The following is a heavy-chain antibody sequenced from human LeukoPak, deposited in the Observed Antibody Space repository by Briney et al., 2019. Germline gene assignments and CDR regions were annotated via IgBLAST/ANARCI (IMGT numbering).Heavy chain of an antibody. CDR1: GFTFGDYS. J-gene: IGHJ6*02. V-gene: IGHV3-49*04. Sequence: GGSLRLSCTASGFTFGDYSMTWVRQAPGKGLEWVGFIRSKAYGGTTEYAASVKGRFTISRDDSKSIAYLQMNSLKTEDTAVYYCTRDGPGYCSSTSCPRYYYAMDVWGQGTTVTVSS. D-gene: IGHD2-2*01. CDR3: TRDGPGYCSSTSCPRYYYAMDV. CDR2: IRSKAYGGTT.